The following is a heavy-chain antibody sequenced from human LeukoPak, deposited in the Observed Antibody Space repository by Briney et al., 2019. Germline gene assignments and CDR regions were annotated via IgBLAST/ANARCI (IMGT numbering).Heavy chain of an antibody. V-gene: IGHV3-33*01. CDR1: GFTFSNYG. J-gene: IGHJ4*02. CDR2: ILSDGSKE. CDR3: AEGGYDQDFDY. D-gene: IGHD2-2*01. Sequence: GGSLRLSCAASGFTFSNYGMHWVRQAPGKGLEWVAVILSDGSKEFYTDSVKGRFTISRDNSKNTLYLQMNSLRAEDTAVYYCAEGGYDQDFDYWGQGSLVTVSS.